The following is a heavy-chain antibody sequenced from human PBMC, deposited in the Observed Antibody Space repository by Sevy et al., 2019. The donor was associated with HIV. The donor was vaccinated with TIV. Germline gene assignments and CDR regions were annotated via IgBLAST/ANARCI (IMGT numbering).Heavy chain of an antibody. J-gene: IGHJ5*02. CDR2: ISWNSVSI. Sequence: GGSLRLSCAASGFTFDDYAMHWVRQAPGKGLEWVSGISWNSVSIDYADSVKGRFTISRDNARNSLYLQMNSLRVEDTALYYCTRDRTGGISYRFDVWGQGTLVTVSS. CDR3: TRDRTGGISYRFDV. V-gene: IGHV3-9*01. CDR1: GFTFDDYA. D-gene: IGHD3-16*01.